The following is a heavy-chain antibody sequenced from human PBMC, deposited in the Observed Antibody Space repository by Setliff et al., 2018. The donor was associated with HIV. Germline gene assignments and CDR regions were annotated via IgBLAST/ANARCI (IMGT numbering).Heavy chain of an antibody. D-gene: IGHD3-10*02. CDR3: ARDMFEIWERSLAKGDEFDP. Sequence: ASVKVSCKASGYTFTDNFIHWVRQAPGQGLEWMGWIGPRHADTRIAQRFRGRVSLTRDTSISTAYMELGGLHSDDTAIYYCARDMFEIWERSLAKGDEFDPWGQGSLVTVSS. CDR2: IGPRHADT. J-gene: IGHJ5*02. V-gene: IGHV1-2*02. CDR1: GYTFTDNF.